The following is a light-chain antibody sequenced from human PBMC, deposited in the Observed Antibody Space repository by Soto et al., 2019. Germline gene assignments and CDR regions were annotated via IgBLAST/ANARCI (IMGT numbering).Light chain of an antibody. Sequence: DIQMTQSPSTLSASVGDRVTITCRASQTIFNWLAWYQRKPGRAPNLLIYDASSLQSGGPSTFSGSGSGTEFTLTISSLQPGDFATYYCQQYNSYPWTFGQGTKVEIK. J-gene: IGKJ1*01. V-gene: IGKV1-5*01. CDR2: DAS. CDR1: QTIFNW. CDR3: QQYNSYPWT.